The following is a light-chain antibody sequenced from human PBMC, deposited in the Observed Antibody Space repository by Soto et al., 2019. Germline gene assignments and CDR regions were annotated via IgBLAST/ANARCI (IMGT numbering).Light chain of an antibody. V-gene: IGKV1-39*01. Sequence: DIQMTQSPSSLSASVGDRVTITCRASQSIASSLNWLQLKPGKAPKLLLYATSTLQSGVPSRFSGSGSGSHFTLTISSLQPEESAVYFCQQGYSPLLTFGGGTNVDIK. J-gene: IGKJ4*01. CDR2: ATS. CDR1: QSIASS. CDR3: QQGYSPLLT.